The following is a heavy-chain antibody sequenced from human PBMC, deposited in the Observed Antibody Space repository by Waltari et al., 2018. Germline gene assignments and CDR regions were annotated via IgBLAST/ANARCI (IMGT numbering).Heavy chain of an antibody. V-gene: IGHV4-34*01. CDR3: ARLFYCSSTSCYVRGMDV. Sequence: QVQLQQWGAGLLKPSETLSLTCAVYGGSFSGYYWSWIRQPPGKGLEWIGEINHSGSTNYNPSLKGRVTRSVDTSKNQFSLKLSSVTAADTAVYYCARLFYCSSTSCYVRGMDVWGQGTTVTVSS. CDR2: INHSGST. D-gene: IGHD2-2*01. CDR1: GGSFSGYY. J-gene: IGHJ6*02.